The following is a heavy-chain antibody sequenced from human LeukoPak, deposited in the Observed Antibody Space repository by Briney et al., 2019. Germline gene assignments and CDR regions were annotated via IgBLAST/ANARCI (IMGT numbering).Heavy chain of an antibody. V-gene: IGHV3-30*02. Sequence: EPGGSLRLSCAASGFTFSSYGMHWVRQAPGKGLEWVAFIRYDGSNKYYADSVKGRFTISRDNSKNTLYLQMNSLRAEDTAVHYRAKDFTWAATAPSFDYWGQGTLVTVSS. CDR2: IRYDGSNK. D-gene: IGHD2-21*02. CDR3: AKDFTWAATAPSFDY. CDR1: GFTFSSYG. J-gene: IGHJ4*02.